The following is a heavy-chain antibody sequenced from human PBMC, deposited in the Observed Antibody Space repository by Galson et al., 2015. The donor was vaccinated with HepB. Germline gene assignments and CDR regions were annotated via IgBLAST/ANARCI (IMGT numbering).Heavy chain of an antibody. CDR1: GYTFTSYD. V-gene: IGHV1-8*01. Sequence: SVKVSCKASGYTFTSYDINWVRQATGQGLEWMGWMNPNSGNTGYAQKFQGRVTMTRNTSISTAYMELSSLRSEDTAVYYCARGPGKRYQLLYIPYYYYYMDVWGKGTTVTVSS. J-gene: IGHJ6*03. D-gene: IGHD2-2*02. CDR3: ARGPGKRYQLLYIPYYYYYMDV. CDR2: MNPNSGNT.